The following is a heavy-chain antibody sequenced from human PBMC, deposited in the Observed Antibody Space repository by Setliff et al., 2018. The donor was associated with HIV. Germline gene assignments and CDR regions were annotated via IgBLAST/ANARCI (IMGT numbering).Heavy chain of an antibody. D-gene: IGHD2-8*01. CDR1: GFTFSSYA. CDR3: VRDDSNGPNSLDP. Sequence: GGSLRLSCAASGFTFSSYAMHWVRQAPGKGPECVAVISDDGSAKYYGDSVKGRFTISRDNSKDTLYLDLNSLRSEDTAVYYCVRDDSNGPNSLDPWGQGTLVTVSS. V-gene: IGHV3-30*04. CDR2: ISDDGSAK. J-gene: IGHJ5*02.